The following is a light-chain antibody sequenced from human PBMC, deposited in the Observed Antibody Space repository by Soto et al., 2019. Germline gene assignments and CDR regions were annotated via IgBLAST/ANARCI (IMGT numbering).Light chain of an antibody. CDR3: SSYSTTSTLV. CDR2: EVS. J-gene: IGLJ1*01. V-gene: IGLV2-14*01. Sequence: QSALTQPASVSGSPGQSITISCTGTSSDTAGYNYVSWYQQHPGKAPKLMIYEVSNRPSGVSNHFSGSKSGNTASLIISGLQADDEADYYCSSYSTTSTLVFGSGTKLTVL. CDR1: SSDTAGYNY.